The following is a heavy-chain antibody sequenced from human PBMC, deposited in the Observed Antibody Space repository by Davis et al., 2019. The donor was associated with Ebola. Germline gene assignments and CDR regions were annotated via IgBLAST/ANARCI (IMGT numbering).Heavy chain of an antibody. CDR1: SGSISSYY. D-gene: IGHD5-18*01. J-gene: IGHJ6*02. CDR2: IYYTGST. V-gene: IGHV4-59*01. CDR3: ARAGGGYSYGSGYYYYYGMDV. Sequence: SETLSLTCTVPSGSISSYYWSWIGQPPGKGLEWIGYIYYTGSTNYNPSLKSRVTISVDTSKNQFSLKLSSVTAADTAVYYCARAGGGYSYGSGYYYYYGMDVWGQGTTVTVSS.